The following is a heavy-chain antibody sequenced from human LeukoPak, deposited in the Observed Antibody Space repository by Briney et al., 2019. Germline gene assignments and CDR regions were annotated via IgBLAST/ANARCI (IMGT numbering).Heavy chain of an antibody. V-gene: IGHV3-23*01. CDR3: ASTFPYCGGGSCAL. CDR2: IDASGVNT. CDR1: RFTFSGYA. J-gene: IGHJ4*02. D-gene: IGHD2-15*01. Sequence: GGSLRLSCAASRFTFSGYAMYWVRQAPGKGLEWVSCIDASGVNTYYADSVKGRFTISRDNSNNTLYLQMNSLRAEDTAIYYCASTFPYCGGGSCALGGQGTLVTVSS.